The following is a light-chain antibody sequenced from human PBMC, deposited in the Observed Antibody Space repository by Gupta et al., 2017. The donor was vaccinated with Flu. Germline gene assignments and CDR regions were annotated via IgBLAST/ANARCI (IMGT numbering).Light chain of an antibody. Sequence: EIALTQSPFTLSLSPGARSTLSCRASQNIGQYLAWYQHKPGQPPRLLIYAASNRAKDIPDRCSGVGDGADFNLTIIRGELEDGEIYYSQRLISEHPTWTFGPGTTVEI. CDR1: QNIGQY. CDR3: QRLISEHPTWT. J-gene: IGKJ1*01. CDR2: AAS. V-gene: IGKV3D-11*02.